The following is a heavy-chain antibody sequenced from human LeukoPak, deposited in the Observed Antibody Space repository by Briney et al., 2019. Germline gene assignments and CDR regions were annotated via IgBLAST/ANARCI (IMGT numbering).Heavy chain of an antibody. Sequence: TSETLSLTCTVSGGSISSFHWSWIRQPPGKGLEWIGYIYYSGSTNYNPSLKSRVTISVDTSKNQFSLKLSSVTAADTAVYYCARQVVSGSYPLDYWGQGTLVTVSS. CDR3: ARQVVSGSYPLDY. V-gene: IGHV4-59*08. CDR1: GGSISSFH. CDR2: IYYSGST. D-gene: IGHD1-26*01. J-gene: IGHJ4*02.